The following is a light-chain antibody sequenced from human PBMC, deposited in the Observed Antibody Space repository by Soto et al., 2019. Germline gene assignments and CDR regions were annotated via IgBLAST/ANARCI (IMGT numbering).Light chain of an antibody. V-gene: IGKV3-15*01. CDR1: LSVSTN. CDR3: QQYHNWPRT. J-gene: IGKJ1*01. CDR2: GAS. Sequence: EIVMTQSPVTLSVSPGERATLSCRASLSVSTNLAWYQQKPGQAPRLLIYGASVWATGIPDRFSGSGSGTEFTLTISGLQSEDFAVYYCQQYHNWPRTFGQGTRVEIK.